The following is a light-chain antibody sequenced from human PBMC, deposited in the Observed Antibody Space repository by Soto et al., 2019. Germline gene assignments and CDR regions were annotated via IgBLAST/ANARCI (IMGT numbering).Light chain of an antibody. CDR1: RSDVGYYDY. Sequence: QSALIQPASVSGSPGQSITISCTGTRSDVGYYDYVSWYQQHPGKAPTLVIYDVSHRPSGVSDRFSGSKSGNTASLTISGLQAEDEGDYYCSSYTTTYTWMFGGGTKLTVL. CDR3: SSYTTTYTWM. J-gene: IGLJ3*02. V-gene: IGLV2-14*01. CDR2: DVS.